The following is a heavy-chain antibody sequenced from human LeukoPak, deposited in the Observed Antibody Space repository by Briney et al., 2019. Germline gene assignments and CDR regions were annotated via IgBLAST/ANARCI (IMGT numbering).Heavy chain of an antibody. D-gene: IGHD4-17*01. J-gene: IGHJ5*02. CDR2: IYHSGST. CDR3: ARAIDGDSGWFDP. Sequence: SETLSLTCTVSGGSISSGGYSWSWIRQPPGKGLEWIGYIYHSGSTYYNPSLKSRVTISVDRSKNQFSLKLSFVTAADTAVYYCARAIDGDSGWFDPWGQGTLVTVSS. CDR1: GGSISSGGYS. V-gene: IGHV4-30-2*01.